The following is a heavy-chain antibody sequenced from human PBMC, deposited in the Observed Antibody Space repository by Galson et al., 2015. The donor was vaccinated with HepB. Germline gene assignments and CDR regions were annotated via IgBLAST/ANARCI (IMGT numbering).Heavy chain of an antibody. CDR2: IYWDDSK. J-gene: IGHJ2*01. CDR1: GLSLTTSGVT. CDR3: AHRRDPYCATTGCRGGDWNFDL. Sequence: PALVKPTQTLTLTCSFSGLSLTTSGVTVAWIRQPPGKALEWLAHIYWDDSKRYSPSLENRLTITKDTSKNQVVFTMTNMAPVDTATYYCAHRRDPYCATTGCRGGDWNFDLWGRGTLVTVSS. V-gene: IGHV2-5*02. D-gene: IGHD2-2*01.